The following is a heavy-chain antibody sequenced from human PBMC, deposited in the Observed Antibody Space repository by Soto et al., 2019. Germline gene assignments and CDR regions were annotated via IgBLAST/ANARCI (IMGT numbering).Heavy chain of an antibody. V-gene: IGHV4-39*01. CDR2: IYYSGST. Sequence: PSETLSLTCTVSGGSISSSSYYWGWIRQPPGKGLEWIGSIYYSGSTYYNPSLKSRVTISVDTSKNQFSLKLSSVTAADTAVYYCARHGAVVGTSYYYYGMDVWGQGTTVTVS. J-gene: IGHJ6*02. D-gene: IGHD6-19*01. CDR3: ARHGAVVGTSYYYYGMDV. CDR1: GGSISSSSYY.